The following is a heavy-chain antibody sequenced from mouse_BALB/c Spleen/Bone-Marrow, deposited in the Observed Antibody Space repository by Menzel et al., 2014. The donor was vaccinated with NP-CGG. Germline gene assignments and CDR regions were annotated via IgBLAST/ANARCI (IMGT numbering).Heavy chain of an antibody. D-gene: IGHD2-14*01. J-gene: IGHJ2*01. CDR2: IHYSGST. Sequence: VQLQQPGPDLVKPSQSLSLTCTVTGYSITSGYSWHWIRQFPGNKLEWMDYIHYSGSTNYNPSLKSRISITRDTSKNQFFLQLNSVTTEDTATYYWASLYRYNYWGQGTTLTVSS. CDR1: GYSITSGYS. CDR3: ASLYRYNY. V-gene: IGHV3-1*02.